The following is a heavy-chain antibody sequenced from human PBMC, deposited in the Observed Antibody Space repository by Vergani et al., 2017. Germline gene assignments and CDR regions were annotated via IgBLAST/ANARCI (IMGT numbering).Heavy chain of an antibody. D-gene: IGHD6-13*01. J-gene: IGHJ5*02. CDR1: GFTFSSYG. CDR3: ARDQGKSSSWYRSGWFDP. CDR2: IWYDGSNK. V-gene: IGHV3-33*01. Sequence: QVQLVESGGGVVQPGRSLRLSCAASGFTFSSYGMHWVRQAPGKGLEWVAVIWYDGSNKYYADSVKGRFTISRDNSKNTLYLQMNSLRAEATAVYYCARDQGKSSSWYRSGWFDPWGQGTLVTVSS.